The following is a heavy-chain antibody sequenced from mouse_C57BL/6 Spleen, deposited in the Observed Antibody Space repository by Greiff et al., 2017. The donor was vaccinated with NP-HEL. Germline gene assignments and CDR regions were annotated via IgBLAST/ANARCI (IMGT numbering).Heavy chain of an antibody. J-gene: IGHJ2*01. CDR2: INPGSGGT. CDR3: AREHYFDY. Sequence: VQLQQSGAELVRPGTSVKVSCTASGFAFTNYLIEWVKQRPGQGLEWIGVINPGSGGTNYTEKFKGKATLTADKSSSTAYMQLSSLTSEDSAVYVCAREHYFDYWGQGTTLTVSS. CDR1: GFAFTNYL. V-gene: IGHV1-54*01.